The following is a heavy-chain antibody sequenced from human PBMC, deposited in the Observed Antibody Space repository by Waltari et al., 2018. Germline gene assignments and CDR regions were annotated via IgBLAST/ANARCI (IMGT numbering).Heavy chain of an antibody. CDR2: VDHFGSS. D-gene: IGHD4-17*01. CDR3: ARHESAHYGGFDS. J-gene: IGHJ4*02. V-gene: IGHV4-38-2*01. Sequence: QVQLQESGPGLVKPSETLSLTCAVSGDSITSASYWGWIRQPPGKGLEWIGDVDHFGSSSYHPSLKSRVTMSVDTSKRQFSLNLSSVTAADTAVYYCARHESAHYGGFDSWGRGTLVTVSA. CDR1: GDSITSASY.